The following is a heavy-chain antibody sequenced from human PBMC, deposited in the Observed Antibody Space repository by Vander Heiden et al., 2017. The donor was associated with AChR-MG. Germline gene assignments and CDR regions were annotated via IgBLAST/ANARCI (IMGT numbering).Heavy chain of an antibody. CDR3: ARERTYYYDSSGYSNWFDP. V-gene: IGHV3-53*01. D-gene: IGHD3-22*01. J-gene: IGHJ5*02. CDR2: IYSGGST. CDR1: GFTVSRNY. Sequence: EVQLVESGGGLIQPGGSLRLSCAASGFTVSRNYMGWVRQAPGKGLEWVSVIYSGGSTYYADSVKGRFTISRDNSKNTLYLQMNSLRAEDTAVYYCARERTYYYDSSGYSNWFDPWGQGTLVTVSS.